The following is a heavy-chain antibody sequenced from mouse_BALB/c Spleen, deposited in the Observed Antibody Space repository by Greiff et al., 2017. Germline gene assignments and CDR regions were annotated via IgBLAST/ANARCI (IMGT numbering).Heavy chain of an antibody. J-gene: IGHJ4*01. Sequence: EVQLQESGPGLVKPSQSLSLTCSVTGYSITSGYYWNWIRQFPGNKLEWMGYISYDGSNNYNPSLKNRISITRDTSKNQFFLKLNSVTTEDTATYYCARAGYYRGAMDYWGQGTSVTVSS. CDR2: ISYDGSN. D-gene: IGHD2-12*01. CDR3: ARAGYYRGAMDY. CDR1: GYSITSGYY. V-gene: IGHV3-6*02.